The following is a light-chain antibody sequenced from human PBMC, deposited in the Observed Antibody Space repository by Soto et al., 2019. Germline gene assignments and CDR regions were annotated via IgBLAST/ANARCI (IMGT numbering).Light chain of an antibody. Sequence: EIVLTQSPGTLSLSPGERATLSCRASQSVSSSYLAWYQQKPGQAPRLLIYGASSRATGIPDRFSGSGSGTDFTLTLSRLEPEGFAVYYCQQYGSSQTFGQGTKLEIK. V-gene: IGKV3-20*01. J-gene: IGKJ2*01. CDR1: QSVSSSY. CDR2: GAS. CDR3: QQYGSSQT.